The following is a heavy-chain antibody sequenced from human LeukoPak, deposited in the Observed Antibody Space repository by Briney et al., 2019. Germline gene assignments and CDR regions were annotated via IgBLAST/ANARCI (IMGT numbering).Heavy chain of an antibody. CDR1: GGSISSYY. Sequence: SETLSLTCTVSGGSISSYYWSWIRQPPGKGLEWIGYIYYSGSTNYNPSLKSRVTISVDTSKNQFSLELSSVTAADTAVYYCARASTTAAGTGFVRLIYYYYYYMDVWGKGTTVTVSS. V-gene: IGHV4-59*12. D-gene: IGHD6-13*01. CDR2: IYYSGST. CDR3: ARASTTAAGTGFVRLIYYYYYYMDV. J-gene: IGHJ6*03.